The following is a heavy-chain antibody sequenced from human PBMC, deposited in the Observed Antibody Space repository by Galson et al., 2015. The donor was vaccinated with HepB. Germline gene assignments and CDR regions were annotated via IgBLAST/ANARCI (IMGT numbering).Heavy chain of an antibody. V-gene: IGHV3-23*01. Sequence: SLRLSCAASGFTFSSYSMSWVRQAPGKGLEWVSAISGSGGSTHYADSVKGRFTISRDNSKNTLYLQMNSLRAEDTAVYYCAKGDGLMVYDMNLDYWGQGTLVTVSS. CDR3: AKGDGLMVYDMNLDY. CDR1: GFTFSSYS. J-gene: IGHJ4*02. D-gene: IGHD2-8*01. CDR2: ISGSGGST.